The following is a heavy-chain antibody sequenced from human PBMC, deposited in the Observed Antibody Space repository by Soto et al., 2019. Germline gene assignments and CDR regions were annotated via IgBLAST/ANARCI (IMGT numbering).Heavy chain of an antibody. V-gene: IGHV2-5*02. CDR3: ANRGSDGFFNY. D-gene: IGHD2-21*02. CDR2: IYWDDDK. Sequence: QITLKESGPTLVKPTQTLTLTCTFSGFSLSTSGVGVGWIRQAPGKALEWLAVIYWDDDKSYSPSLKSRLTITQGHPKNPVGLCMSKMDPVDTAKFYCANRGSDGFFNYWGPGALVTVSS. CDR1: GFSLSTSGVG. J-gene: IGHJ4*02.